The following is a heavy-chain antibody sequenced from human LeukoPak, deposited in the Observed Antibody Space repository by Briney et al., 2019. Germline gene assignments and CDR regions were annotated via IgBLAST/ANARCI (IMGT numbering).Heavy chain of an antibody. V-gene: IGHV4-61*01. CDR2: IYYTGST. J-gene: IGHJ4*02. CDR1: GGSVSVSSGSYY. D-gene: IGHD3-3*01. CDR3: ARSHDFWSGYS. Sequence: PSETLSLTCTVSGGSVSVSSGSYYWSWIRQPPGKGLEWIGYIYYTGSTNYNPSLKSRVTISSDTSKNQFSLKLSSVTAADTAVYYCARSHDFWSGYSWGQGTLVTASS.